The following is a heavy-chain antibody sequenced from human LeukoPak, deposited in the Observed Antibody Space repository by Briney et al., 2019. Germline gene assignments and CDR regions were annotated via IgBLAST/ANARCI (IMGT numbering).Heavy chain of an antibody. V-gene: IGHV3-7*01. CDR3: ARDLPDS. CDR1: GFTFSNYW. CDR2: IKEDGTKK. Sequence: GGSLRLSCAASGFTFSNYWMNWVRQAPWKGLEWVANIKEDGTKKYYVDSVKGRFAISRDNAKNSLYLQMDSLRAEDTAVYYCARDLPDSWGQGTLVTVSS. J-gene: IGHJ4*02.